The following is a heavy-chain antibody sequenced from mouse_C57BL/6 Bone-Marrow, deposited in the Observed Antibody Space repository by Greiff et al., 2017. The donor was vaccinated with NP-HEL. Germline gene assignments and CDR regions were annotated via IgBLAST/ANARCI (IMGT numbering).Heavy chain of an antibody. CDR3: AKPIYYYGSSYEWAYYAMCY. D-gene: IGHD1-1*01. Sequence: VKLMESGPGLVAPSQSLSITCTVSGFSLTSYGVSWVRQPPGKGLEWLGVIWGDGSTHYHSALISSLSISTDTSKRHVFLKLNSLQTDDTATYYWAKPIYYYGSSYEWAYYAMCYWGKGASVTVSS. J-gene: IGHJ4*01. CDR2: IWGDGST. CDR1: GFSLTSYG. V-gene: IGHV2-3*01.